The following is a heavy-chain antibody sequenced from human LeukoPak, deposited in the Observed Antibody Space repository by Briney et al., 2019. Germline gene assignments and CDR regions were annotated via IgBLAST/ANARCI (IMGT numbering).Heavy chain of an antibody. D-gene: IGHD5-12*01. CDR2: IYYSGST. CDR3: ARGGYSGYGFDY. Sequence: SETLSLTCTVSGGSISSYYWSWIRQPPGKGLEWIGYIYYSGSTNYNPSLESRVTISVDTSKNQFSLKLSSVTAADTAVYYCARGGYSGYGFDYWGQGTLVTVSS. V-gene: IGHV4-59*01. J-gene: IGHJ4*02. CDR1: GGSISSYY.